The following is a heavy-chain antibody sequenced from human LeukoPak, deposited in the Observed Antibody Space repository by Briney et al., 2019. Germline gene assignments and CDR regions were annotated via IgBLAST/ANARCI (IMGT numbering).Heavy chain of an antibody. CDR1: GGSINSYY. J-gene: IGHJ3*02. D-gene: IGHD2/OR15-2a*01. Sequence: SETLSLTCTVSGGSINSYYWSWIRQPPGKGLEWIGYIYYSGSTNYNPSLKSRVTISVDTSNNKFSLKLTSLTAADTAVNLCVKHLSARKPAFAIWGQGTMVTVSS. V-gene: IGHV4-59*08. CDR3: VKHLSARKPAFAI. CDR2: IYYSGST.